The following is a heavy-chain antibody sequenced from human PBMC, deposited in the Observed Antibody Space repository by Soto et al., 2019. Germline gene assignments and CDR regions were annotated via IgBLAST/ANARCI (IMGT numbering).Heavy chain of an antibody. CDR3: ARRQGWSDFDY. D-gene: IGHD2-8*01. J-gene: IGHJ4*02. V-gene: IGHV4-34*01. CDR1: GESFSGYY. Sequence: SETLSLTCAVYGESFSGYYWSWIRQPPGKGLEWIGEINHSGSTNYNPSLKSRVTISVDTSKNQFSLKLSSVTAADTAVYYCARRQGWSDFDYWGQGTLVTVSS. CDR2: INHSGST.